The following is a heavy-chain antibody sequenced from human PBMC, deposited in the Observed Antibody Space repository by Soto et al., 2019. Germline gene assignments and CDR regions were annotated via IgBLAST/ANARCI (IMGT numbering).Heavy chain of an antibody. V-gene: IGHV3-33*01. D-gene: IGHD3-3*01. CDR1: GFTFRSYG. J-gene: IGHJ6*02. CDR3: ARDGRVAKGYYYYGMDV. Sequence: PGGSLRLSCAASGFTFRSYGMHWVRQAPGKGLEWVAVIWYDGSNKYYADSVKGRFTISRDNSKNTLYLQMNSLRAEDTAVYYCARDGRVAKGYYYYGMDVWGQGTTVTVSS. CDR2: IWYDGSNK.